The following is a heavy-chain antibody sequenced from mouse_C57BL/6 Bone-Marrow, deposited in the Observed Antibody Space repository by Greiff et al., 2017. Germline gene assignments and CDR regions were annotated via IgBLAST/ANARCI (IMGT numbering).Heavy chain of an antibody. V-gene: IGHV1-19*01. CDR3: ARSYYGSRGGFAY. D-gene: IGHD1-1*01. CDR1: GYTFTDYY. J-gene: IGHJ3*01. CDR2: INPYNGGT. Sequence: VQLQQSGPVLVKPGASVKMSCKASGYTFTDYYMNWVKQSHGKSLEWIGVINPYNGGTSSNQKFKGKATLTVDKSSSTAYMELNSLTSEDSAVYYCARSYYGSRGGFAYWGQGTLVTVSA.